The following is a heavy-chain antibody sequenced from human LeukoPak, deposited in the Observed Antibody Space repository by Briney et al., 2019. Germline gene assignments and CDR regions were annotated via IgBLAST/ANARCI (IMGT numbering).Heavy chain of an antibody. V-gene: IGHV3-21*01. CDR1: GFSFSSYS. Sequence: GGSLRLSCAASGFSFSSYSMNWVRQAPGKGLQWVSSISYSSAYIDYIDSVKGRFTISRDDAKNSLYLQMNSLGAEDTAVYYCASGIYYASVHTWSPVWGQGILVTVSS. D-gene: IGHD3-10*01. J-gene: IGHJ4*02. CDR2: ISYSSAYI. CDR3: ASGIYYASVHTWSPV.